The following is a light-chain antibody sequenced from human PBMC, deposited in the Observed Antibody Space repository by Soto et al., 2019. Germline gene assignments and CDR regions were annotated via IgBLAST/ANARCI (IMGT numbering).Light chain of an antibody. CDR3: SSYTSSSTLGV. Sequence: QSALTQPASVSGSPGHSITISCTGTSSDVGGYNYVSWYQQHPGKAPKLMIYDVSNRPSGVSNRFSGSESGNTASLTISGLQAEDEADYYCSSYTSSSTLGVFGTGTKVTVL. CDR2: DVS. J-gene: IGLJ1*01. V-gene: IGLV2-14*01. CDR1: SSDVGGYNY.